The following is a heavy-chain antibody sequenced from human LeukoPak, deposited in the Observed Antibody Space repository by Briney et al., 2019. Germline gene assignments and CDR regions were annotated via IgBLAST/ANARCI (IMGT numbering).Heavy chain of an antibody. J-gene: IGHJ3*02. Sequence: NTSETLSLTCTVSGGSISSGGDYWSWIRQPPGKGLEWIGYIYHSGSTYYNPSLKSRVTISVDRSKNQFSLKLSSVTAADTAVYYCARGGGGSYSSGWSLMVLFDIWGQGTMVTVSS. CDR3: ARGGGGSYSSGWSLMVLFDI. CDR1: GGSISSGGDY. CDR2: IYHSGST. D-gene: IGHD6-19*01. V-gene: IGHV4-30-2*01.